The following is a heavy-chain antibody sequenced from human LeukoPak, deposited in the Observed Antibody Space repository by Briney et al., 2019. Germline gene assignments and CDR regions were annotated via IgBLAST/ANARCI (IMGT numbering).Heavy chain of an antibody. CDR3: AREFGATWSPLETTVGYYYYMDV. CDR1: GGSISSHY. J-gene: IGHJ6*03. Sequence: PSETLSLTCTVSGGSISSHYWSWIRQPPGKGLEWIGHIYYSGSTNYNPSLESRVTISVDTSKNQFSLKLSSVTAADTAVYYCAREFGATWSPLETTVGYYYYMDVWGKRTTVTVSS. V-gene: IGHV4-59*11. CDR2: IYYSGST. D-gene: IGHD4-11*01.